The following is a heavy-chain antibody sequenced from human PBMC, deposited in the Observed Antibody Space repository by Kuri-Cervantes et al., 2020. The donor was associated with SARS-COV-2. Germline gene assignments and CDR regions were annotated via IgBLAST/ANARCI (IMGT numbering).Heavy chain of an antibody. CDR2: ISGSGGST. J-gene: IGHJ2*01. CDR3: AKDSSDYYDSTRYFDL. V-gene: IGHV3-23*01. D-gene: IGHD3-22*01. CDR1: GFTFSSYA. Sequence: GESLKISCAASGFTFSSYAMSWVRQAPGKGLEWVSAISGSGGSTYYADSVKGRFTISRDNSKNTLYLQMNSLRAEDTAVYYCAKDSSDYYDSTRYFDLWGRGTLVTVSS.